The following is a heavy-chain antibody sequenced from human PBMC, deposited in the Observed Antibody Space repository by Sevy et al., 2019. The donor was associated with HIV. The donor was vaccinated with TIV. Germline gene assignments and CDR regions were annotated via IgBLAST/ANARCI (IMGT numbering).Heavy chain of an antibody. CDR3: ARGPPDGSYDYFDY. J-gene: IGHJ4*02. CDR1: GFTIINYN. V-gene: IGHV3-21*06. CDR2: VSGSSNYI. Sequence: GGSLRLSCAASGFTIINYNMNWVRQAPGKGLEWVASVSGSSNYIYYAESLKGRFIISRDNAKDTLYLQLNSLRADDSAVYYCARGPPDGSYDYFDYWGQGTLVTVSS. D-gene: IGHD1-26*01.